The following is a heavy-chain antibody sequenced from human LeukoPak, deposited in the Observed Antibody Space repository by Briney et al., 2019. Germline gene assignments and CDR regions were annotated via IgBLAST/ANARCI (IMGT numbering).Heavy chain of an antibody. D-gene: IGHD6-19*01. CDR3: ARAYNSGWLNFDY. V-gene: IGHV4-59*01. Sequence: SETLSLTCSVSGGSIKSFYWSWIRQPPGKGLEWIGYIYYSGSTNYNPSLKSRVTISVDTTKNQFSLKLSSVTAADTAVYYCARAYNSGWLNFDYWGQGTLVTVSS. J-gene: IGHJ4*02. CDR1: GGSIKSFY. CDR2: IYYSGST.